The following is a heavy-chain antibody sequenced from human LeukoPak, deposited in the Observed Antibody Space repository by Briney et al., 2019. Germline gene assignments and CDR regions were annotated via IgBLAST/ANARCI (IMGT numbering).Heavy chain of an antibody. D-gene: IGHD2-15*01. J-gene: IGHJ3*02. CDR1: GFTFSSYA. V-gene: IGHV3-23*01. CDR3: AKGLLLQVFRAAFDI. CDR2: ISGSGSGGST. Sequence: PGGSLRLSCAASGFTFSSYAMSWVRQAPGKGLEWVSAISGSGSGGSTYYADSVKGRFTISRDNSKNTLYLQMNSLRAEDTAVYYCAKGLLLQVFRAAFDIWGQGTMVTVSS.